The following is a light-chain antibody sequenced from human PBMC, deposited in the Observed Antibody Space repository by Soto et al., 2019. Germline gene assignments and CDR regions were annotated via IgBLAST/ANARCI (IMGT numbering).Light chain of an antibody. CDR1: QGINNW. V-gene: IGKV1D-12*01. CDR3: QQANSFPLT. CDR2: TTS. J-gene: IGKJ4*01. Sequence: DIQMTQSPSSVSSSVGDRVTITCRASQGINNWLAWYQQKPGKAPKLLIYTTSSLQSGVPSRLSGSGSGTDFTLTISSLQPEDDATYYCQQANSFPLTFGGGTKVEIK.